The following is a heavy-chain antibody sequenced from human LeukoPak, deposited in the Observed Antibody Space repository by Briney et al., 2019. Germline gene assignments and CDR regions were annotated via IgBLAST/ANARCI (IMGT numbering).Heavy chain of an antibody. J-gene: IGHJ6*02. D-gene: IGHD6-6*01. Sequence: GGSLRLSCAASGFTFSSYSMNWVRQAPGNGLEWVSSISSSSSYIYYADSVKGRFTISRDNAKNSLYLQMNSLRAEDTAVYYCARVPRSAARLNYYGMDVWGQGTTVTVSS. CDR3: ARVPRSAARLNYYGMDV. CDR2: ISSSSSYI. CDR1: GFTFSSYS. V-gene: IGHV3-21*01.